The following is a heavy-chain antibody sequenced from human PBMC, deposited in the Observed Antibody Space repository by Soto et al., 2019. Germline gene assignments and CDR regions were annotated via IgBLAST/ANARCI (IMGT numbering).Heavy chain of an antibody. CDR1: GGSISSSSYY. V-gene: IGHV4-39*01. D-gene: IGHD4-17*01. CDR3: ARRRDYGDYFRSLAFDI. CDR2: IYYSGST. Sequence: SETLSLTCTVSGGSISSSSYYWGWIRQPPGKGLEWIGSIYYSGSTYYNPSLKSRVTISVDTSKNQFSLKLSSVTAADTAVYYCARRRDYGDYFRSLAFDIWGQGTMVTVSS. J-gene: IGHJ3*02.